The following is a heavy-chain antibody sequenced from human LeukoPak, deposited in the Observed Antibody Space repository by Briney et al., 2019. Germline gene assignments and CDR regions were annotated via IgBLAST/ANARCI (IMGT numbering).Heavy chain of an antibody. CDR2: LSGDGETS. D-gene: IGHD6-19*01. J-gene: IGHJ4*02. CDR3: AIDRIAVSGAGPFDY. Sequence: PGGSLRLSCAASGFTFSTYVMSWVRQVPGKGLEWVSALSGDGETSYYTDSVKGRFTISRDNSKNTLHLQMNFLRADDSAVYYCAIDRIAVSGAGPFDYWGRGTLVTVSA. V-gene: IGHV3-23*01. CDR1: GFTFSTYV.